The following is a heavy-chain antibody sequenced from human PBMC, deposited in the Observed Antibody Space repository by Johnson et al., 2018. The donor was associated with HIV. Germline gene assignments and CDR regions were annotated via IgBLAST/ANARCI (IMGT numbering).Heavy chain of an antibody. CDR2: ISDDVSST. J-gene: IGHJ3*02. Sequence: QVQLVESGGGVVQPGGSLRLSCVASGFTFVDYGMSWVRQAPGKGLEWVAVISDDVSSTFYVDSVKGRFTISRDNSNNTLYLQMSGLSAEDTALYYCARGPLFYYSSGLWAFDIWGQGTMVTVSS. V-gene: IGHV3-30*03. CDR1: GFTFVDYG. CDR3: ARGPLFYYSSGLWAFDI. D-gene: IGHD3-10*01.